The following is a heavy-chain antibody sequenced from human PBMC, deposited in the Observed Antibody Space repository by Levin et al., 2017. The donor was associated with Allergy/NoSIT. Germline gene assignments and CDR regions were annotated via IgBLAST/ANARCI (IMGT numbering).Heavy chain of an antibody. CDR1: GFSFSNYA. CDR2: ISGSGGTR. Sequence: GASVKVSCAASGFSFSNYAMSWVRQTPGKGLEWVSAISGSGGTREYADSVKGRFTISRDNSKNTVFLQMKSLRVDDTALYFCARDQSSTWYGGWFDPWGQGTLVTVSS. CDR3: ARDQSSTWYGGWFDP. D-gene: IGHD6-13*01. V-gene: IGHV3-23*01. J-gene: IGHJ5*02.